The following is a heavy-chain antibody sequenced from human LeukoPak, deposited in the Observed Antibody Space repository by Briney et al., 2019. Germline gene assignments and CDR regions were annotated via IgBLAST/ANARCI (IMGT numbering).Heavy chain of an antibody. CDR2: ISASDDGT. J-gene: IGHJ4*02. V-gene: IGHV3-23*01. CDR3: AKDLYSDYVGDY. Sequence: PGGSLRLSCAASGFTFSSYAMSWVRQAPGKGLEWVSTISASDDGTFYADSVKGRFTISRDNSKNTLYLQMNSLRAEDTAVYFCAKDLYSDYVGDYWGQGTLVTVSS. D-gene: IGHD5-12*01. CDR1: GFTFSSYA.